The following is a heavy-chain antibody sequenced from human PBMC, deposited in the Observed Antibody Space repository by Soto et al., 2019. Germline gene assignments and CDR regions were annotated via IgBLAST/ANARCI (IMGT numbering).Heavy chain of an antibody. CDR2: IGSSGGNS. CDR3: AREKWHNTLGGRFGIDV. J-gene: IGHJ6*02. V-gene: IGHV3-21*01. CDR1: GFIFSDFS. D-gene: IGHD1-26*01. Sequence: EVQLVESGGGLVKPGGSLRLSCAVSGFIFSDFSMNWVRQAPGTGLEWVASIGSSGGNSFYADSVKGRFIISRDNAKTPLDLQINCLRAGDTAVYYCAREKWHNTLGGRFGIDVWGQGTTVTAS.